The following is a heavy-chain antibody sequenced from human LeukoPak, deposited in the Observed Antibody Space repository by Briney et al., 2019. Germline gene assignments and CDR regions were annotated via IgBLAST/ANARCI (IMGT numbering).Heavy chain of an antibody. CDR2: ISGRGGST. D-gene: IGHD3-22*01. CDR3: AKGSKAGKKETYYYDSSGYYLMDY. V-gene: IGHV3-23*01. J-gene: IGHJ4*02. Sequence: GASLRLSCAASGFTFSSYAMSWVRQAPGKGLEWASAISGRGGSTYYADSVQGRFTISRDNSKNTLYLQMISLRAEDTAVYYCAKGSKAGKKETYYYDSSGYYLMDYWGQGTLVTVSS. CDR1: GFTFSSYA.